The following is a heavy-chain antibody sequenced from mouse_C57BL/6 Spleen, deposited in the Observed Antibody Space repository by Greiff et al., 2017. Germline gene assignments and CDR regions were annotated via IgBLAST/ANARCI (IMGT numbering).Heavy chain of an antibody. CDR2: IDPEDGET. J-gene: IGHJ1*03. CDR1: GFNIKDYY. CDR3: ALYYYGSRGYFDV. D-gene: IGHD1-1*01. Sequence: VQLQQSGAELVKPGASVKLSCTASGFNIKDYYMHWVKQRTEQGLEWIGRIDPEDGETKYAPKFQGKATITADPSSNTAYLQLSSLTSEDTAVYYCALYYYGSRGYFDVWGTGTTVTVSS. V-gene: IGHV14-2*01.